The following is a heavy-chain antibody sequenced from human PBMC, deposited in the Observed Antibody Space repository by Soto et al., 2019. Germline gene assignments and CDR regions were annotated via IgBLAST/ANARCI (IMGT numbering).Heavy chain of an antibody. CDR2: ISGSGGST. CDR1: EGKIISHC. J-gene: IGHJ3*02. D-gene: IGHD3-16*01. CDR3: AKGVYDYVWGIGAFDI. Sequence: GVLLRVCRGAAEGKIISHCRRRVSQAQGKGLEWVSAISGSGGSTYYADSVKGRFTISRDNSKNTLYLQMNSLRAEDTAVYYCAKGVYDYVWGIGAFDIWGQGTMVTVSS. V-gene: IGHV3-23*01.